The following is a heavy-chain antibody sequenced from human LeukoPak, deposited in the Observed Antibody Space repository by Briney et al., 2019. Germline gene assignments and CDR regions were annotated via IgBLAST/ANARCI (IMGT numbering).Heavy chain of an antibody. V-gene: IGHV3-30-3*01. CDR3: ARDEGGSSCFDY. D-gene: IGHD6-13*01. J-gene: IGHJ4*02. CDR2: ISYDGSSK. Sequence: TGGSLRLSCAASGFTFSSYAMHWVRQAPGKGLEWVAVISYDGSSKYYADSVKGRFTISRDNSKNTLYLQMNSLRAEDTAVYYCARDEGGSSCFDYWGQGTLVTVSS. CDR1: GFTFSSYA.